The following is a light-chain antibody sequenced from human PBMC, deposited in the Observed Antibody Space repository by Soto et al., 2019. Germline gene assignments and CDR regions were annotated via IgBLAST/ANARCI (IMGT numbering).Light chain of an antibody. V-gene: IGKV3-11*01. CDR3: QQRRNWPPELT. Sequence: ESVLTPSPGTLSFSPGARSTLSCRASQSVSSYLAWYQQKPGQAPRLLIYDASNRATGIPVRFSGSGSGTDFTLTISSLEPEDFAVYYCQQRRNWPPELTFGGGTKV. CDR2: DAS. CDR1: QSVSSY. J-gene: IGKJ4*01.